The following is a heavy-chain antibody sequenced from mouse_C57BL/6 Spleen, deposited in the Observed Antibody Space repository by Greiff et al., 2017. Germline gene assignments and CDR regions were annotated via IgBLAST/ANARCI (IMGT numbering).Heavy chain of an antibody. V-gene: IGHV1-7*01. D-gene: IGHD3-2*02. Sequence: VQLVESGAELAKPGASVKLSCKASGYTFTSYWMHWVKQRPGQGLEWIGYINPSSGYTKYNQKFKDKATLTADKSSSKSYMQLSSLTYEDAAVYYCARAAQATSYAMDYWGQGTSVTVSS. CDR2: INPSSGYT. CDR3: ARAAQATSYAMDY. J-gene: IGHJ4*01. CDR1: GYTFTSYW.